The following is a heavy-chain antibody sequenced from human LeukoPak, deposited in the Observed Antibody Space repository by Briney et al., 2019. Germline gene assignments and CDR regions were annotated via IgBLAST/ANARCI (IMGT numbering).Heavy chain of an antibody. V-gene: IGHV3-74*01. CDR1: GFIFSNYY. CDR2: INGDGSTT. CDR3: ARDGDIQLGCWFDP. D-gene: IGHD5-18*01. J-gene: IGHJ5*02. Sequence: GGSLRLSCEPSGFIFSNYYMHWVRQAPGKGLVWVSHINGDGSTTGYADSVKGRFTISRDNAKNTLFLQMNSLRSDDTAVSYCARDGDIQLGCWFDPWGQGALVTVSS.